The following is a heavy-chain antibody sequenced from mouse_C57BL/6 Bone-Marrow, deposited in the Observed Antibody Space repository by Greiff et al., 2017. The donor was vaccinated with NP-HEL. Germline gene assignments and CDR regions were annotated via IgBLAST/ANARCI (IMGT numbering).Heavy chain of an antibody. J-gene: IGHJ4*01. Sequence: KPGRGLEWIGRIDPNSGGTKYNEKFKSKATLTVDKPSSTAYMQLSSLTSEDSAVYYCARDGLLRRGSYYAMDYWGQGTSVTVSS. V-gene: IGHV1-72*01. D-gene: IGHD1-1*01. CDR3: ARDGLLRRGSYYAMDY. CDR2: IDPNSGGT.